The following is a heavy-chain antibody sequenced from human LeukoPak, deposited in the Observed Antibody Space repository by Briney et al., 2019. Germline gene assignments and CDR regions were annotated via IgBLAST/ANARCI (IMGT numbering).Heavy chain of an antibody. CDR1: GYTFTSYY. D-gene: IGHD4-17*01. CDR2: INPSGGST. J-gene: IGHJ6*03. CDR3: AREGGAYGDGDYYYYMDV. Sequence: ASVKVSCKASGYTFTSYYMHWVRQAPGQGLEWMGIINPSGGSTSYAQKFQGRVTMTRDMSTSTVYMELSSLRSEDTAVYYCAREGGAYGDGDYYYYMDVWGKGTTVTVSS. V-gene: IGHV1-46*01.